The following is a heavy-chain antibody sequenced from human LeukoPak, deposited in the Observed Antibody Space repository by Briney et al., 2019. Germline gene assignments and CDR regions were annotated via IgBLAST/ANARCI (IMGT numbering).Heavy chain of an antibody. CDR2: ITNSGANS. V-gene: IGHV3-23*01. CDR1: AFTFSSYP. D-gene: IGHD7-27*01. Sequence: GGSLRLSCAASAFTFSSYPMSWVRQPPGKGLEWVSLITNSGANSYYPDSVKGRLSISRDNSKSTLYLQMNSLRAEDTAVYYCAKSRLTHTGAYSIDSWGQGTLVTVSS. J-gene: IGHJ4*02. CDR3: AKSRLTHTGAYSIDS.